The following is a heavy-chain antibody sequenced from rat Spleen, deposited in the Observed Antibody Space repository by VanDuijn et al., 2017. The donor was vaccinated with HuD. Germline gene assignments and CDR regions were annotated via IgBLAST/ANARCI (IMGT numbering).Heavy chain of an antibody. CDR1: GFTFNDYW. Sequence: EVQLVESGGGLVQPGRSLRLSCVASGFTFNDYWMTWVRQAPTKGLEWVATINYDGSSTYYRDSVKGRYTISRDNAKSTLYLQMDSLRSEDTATYYCARAHILRVYNFDYWGQGVMVTVSS. J-gene: IGHJ2*01. CDR2: INYDGSST. D-gene: IGHD1-9*01. CDR3: ARAHILRVYNFDY. V-gene: IGHV5-29*01.